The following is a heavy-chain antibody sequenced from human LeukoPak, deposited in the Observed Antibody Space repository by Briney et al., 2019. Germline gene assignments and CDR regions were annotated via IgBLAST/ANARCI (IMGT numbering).Heavy chain of an antibody. CDR1: GGSISSSSYY. Sequence: SETLSLTCTVSGGSISSSSYYWGWIRQPPGKGLEWIGCIYYSGSTYYNPSLKSRVTISVDTSKNQFSLKLSSVTAADTAVYYCARLYQGVVTPWGQGTLVTVSS. J-gene: IGHJ5*02. V-gene: IGHV4-39*01. CDR3: ARLYQGVVTP. D-gene: IGHD2-21*02. CDR2: IYYSGST.